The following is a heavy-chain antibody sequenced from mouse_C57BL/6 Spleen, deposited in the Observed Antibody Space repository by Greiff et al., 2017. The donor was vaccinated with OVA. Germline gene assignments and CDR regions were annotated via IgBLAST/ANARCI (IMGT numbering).Heavy chain of an antibody. D-gene: IGHD2-3*01. CDR3: ARNDGYYLDY. V-gene: IGHV14-2*01. J-gene: IGHJ2*01. Sequence: EVQLQQSGAELVKPGASVKLSCTASGFNIKDYYMHWVKQRTEQGLEWIGRIDPEDGVTKYAPKFQGKATITADTSSNTAYLQLSSLTSEDTAVYYCARNDGYYLDYWGQGTTLTVSS. CDR1: GFNIKDYY. CDR2: IDPEDGVT.